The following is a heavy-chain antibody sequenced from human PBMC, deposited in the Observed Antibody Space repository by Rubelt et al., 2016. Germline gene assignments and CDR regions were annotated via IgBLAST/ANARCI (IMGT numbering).Heavy chain of an antibody. Sequence: QVQLQESGPGLVKPSETLSLTCTISGGSISTYYWSWIRPPPGKGLEWIGYLFYSGSTSYNPSLRSRVTISVDTTKNQFSLRLGSVTAGKTAVNEGARGDLGNGGACDIWGQGTMVTVSS. V-gene: IGHV4-59*01. CDR1: GGSISTYY. CDR2: LFYSGST. D-gene: IGHD7-27*01. CDR3: ARGDLGNGGACDI. J-gene: IGHJ3*02.